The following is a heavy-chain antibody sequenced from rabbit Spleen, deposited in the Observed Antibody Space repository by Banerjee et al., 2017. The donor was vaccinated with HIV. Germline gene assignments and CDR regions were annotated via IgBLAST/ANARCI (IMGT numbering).Heavy chain of an antibody. Sequence: QSLEESGGDLVKPGASLTLTCTASGFSFSRNYYMCWVRQAPGKGLEWIGCIYIESDTTYYASWAKGRFTISKTSSTTVTLQMTSLTAADTATYFCARGITYGYAGYLYATGYYFDLWGQGTLVTVS. J-gene: IGHJ4*01. CDR2: IYIESDTT. D-gene: IGHD6-1*01. CDR1: GFSFSRNYY. V-gene: IGHV1S40*01. CDR3: ARGITYGYAGYLYATGYYFDL.